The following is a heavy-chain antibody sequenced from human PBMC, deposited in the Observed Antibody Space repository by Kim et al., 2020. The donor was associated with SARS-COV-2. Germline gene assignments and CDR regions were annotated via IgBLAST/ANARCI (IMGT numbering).Heavy chain of an antibody. D-gene: IGHD2-8*01. V-gene: IGHV4-59*01. CDR3: ARAPRDNGGFRHDF. Sequence: SETLSLTCTVSGVYISSYYWSWIRQPPGKGLEWIGYMDSSGSTNYNPSLKSRVTISVDTSKKQFSLKVSSVTAADTAVYYCARAPRDNGGFRHDFWGQGTLVIVSS. J-gene: IGHJ4*02. CDR1: GVYISSYY. CDR2: MDSSGST.